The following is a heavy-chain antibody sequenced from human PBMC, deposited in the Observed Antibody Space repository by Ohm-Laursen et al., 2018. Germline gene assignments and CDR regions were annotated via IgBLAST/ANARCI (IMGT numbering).Heavy chain of an antibody. D-gene: IGHD3-22*01. Sequence: GTLSLTSTVSGDSISSFYWSWIRQPPGRGLEWIGYIYYSGSTNYNPSLKSRVTISVDTSKNQFSLKLSSVTAADTAVYYCARVLARYYDSSGYDYWGQGTLVTVSS. CDR2: IYYSGST. CDR1: GDSISSFY. V-gene: IGHV4-59*12. J-gene: IGHJ4*02. CDR3: ARVLARYYDSSGYDY.